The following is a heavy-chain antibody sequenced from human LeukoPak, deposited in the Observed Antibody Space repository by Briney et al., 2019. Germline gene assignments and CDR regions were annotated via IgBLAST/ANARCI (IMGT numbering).Heavy chain of an antibody. D-gene: IGHD4-23*01. CDR3: ARDRAVALFDY. J-gene: IGHJ4*02. CDR2: LYTAGDT. Sequence: GGSLRLSCAASGFSVSSKYMSWVRQAPGKGLEWVSVLYTAGDTYYADSVKGRFTISRDNSKNTLFLQMNSLRAEDTAVYYCARDRAVALFDYWGQGTLVTVSS. V-gene: IGHV3-53*01. CDR1: GFSVSSKY.